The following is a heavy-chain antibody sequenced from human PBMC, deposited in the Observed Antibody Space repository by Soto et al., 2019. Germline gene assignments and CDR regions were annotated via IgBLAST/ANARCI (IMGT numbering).Heavy chain of an antibody. CDR3: AKSFRAGINNWFDP. D-gene: IGHD1-1*01. V-gene: IGHV3-53*01. Sequence: GGSLSLSCAASGFTVSSNYMSWVRQAPGKGLEWVSVIYSGGSTYYADSVKGRFTISRDNSKNTLYLQMNSLRAEDTAVYYCAKSFRAGINNWFDPWGQGTLVTVSS. CDR2: IYSGGST. CDR1: GFTVSSNY. J-gene: IGHJ5*02.